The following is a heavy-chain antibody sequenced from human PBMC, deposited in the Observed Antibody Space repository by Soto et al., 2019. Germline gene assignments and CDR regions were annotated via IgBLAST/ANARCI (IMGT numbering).Heavy chain of an antibody. V-gene: IGHV4-31*03. CDR2: IYYSGST. CDR3: ARNFDIAATGTAFDS. D-gene: IGHD6-13*01. Sequence: PSETLSLTRTVSGGSISSGGYYWSWIRQHPGKGLEWIGYIYYSGSTYYNPSLKSRVRMSVDTDRNSFSLRLDSVTAADTAVYYCARNFDIAATGTAFDSWGRGVLVTVSS. J-gene: IGHJ4*02. CDR1: GGSISSGGYY.